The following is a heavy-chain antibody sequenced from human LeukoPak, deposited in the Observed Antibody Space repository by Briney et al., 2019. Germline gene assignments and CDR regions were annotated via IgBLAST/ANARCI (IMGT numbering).Heavy chain of an antibody. V-gene: IGHV1-46*01. CDR3: ARDPQYSSSWYQNNWFDP. CDR1: GYTFTSYY. J-gene: IGHJ5*02. D-gene: IGHD6-13*01. CDR2: INPSGGST. Sequence: ASVKVSCKASGYTFTSYYMHWVRQAPGQGLEWMGIINPSGGSTSYAQKFQGRVTMTRDMSTSTAYMELRSLRSDDTAVYYCARDPQYSSSWYQNNWFDPWGQGTLVTVSS.